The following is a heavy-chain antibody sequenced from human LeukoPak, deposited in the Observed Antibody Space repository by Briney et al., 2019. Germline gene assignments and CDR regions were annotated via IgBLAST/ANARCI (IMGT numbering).Heavy chain of an antibody. CDR1: GFTFSSYA. J-gene: IGHJ6*03. CDR3: AKAAAMVTAYYYYYYMDV. CDR2: ISGSGGST. Sequence: GGSLRLSCAASGFTFSSYAMSWVRQAPGKGLEWVSAISGSGGSTYYADSVKGRFTISRDNSKNTLYLLMNSLRAEDTAVYYCAKAAAMVTAYYYYYYMDVWGKGTTVTVSS. D-gene: IGHD5-18*01. V-gene: IGHV3-23*01.